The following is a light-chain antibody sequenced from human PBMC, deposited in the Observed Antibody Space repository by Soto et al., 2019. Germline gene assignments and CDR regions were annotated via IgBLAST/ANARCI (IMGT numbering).Light chain of an antibody. CDR1: QSISSH. V-gene: IGKV1-39*01. Sequence: DIQMTQSPSTLSASVGDRVTITCRASQSISSHLNWYQQKPGKAPKLLISEASSLQSGVSSRFSGSGSGTDFTLTISSLQPEDFATYYCQQSYNTPRTFGQGTKVDI. CDR3: QQSYNTPRT. CDR2: EAS. J-gene: IGKJ1*01.